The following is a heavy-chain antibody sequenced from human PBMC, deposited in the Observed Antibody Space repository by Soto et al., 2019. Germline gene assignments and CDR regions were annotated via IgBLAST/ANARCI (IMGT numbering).Heavy chain of an antibody. CDR1: GASISSANW. D-gene: IGHD5-18*01. V-gene: IGHV4-4*02. CDR3: ARDRGEYSYPHDY. Sequence: QVQLQESGPGLVKPSETLSLTCAVSGASISSANWWIWVRQPPGKGLEWIGEFYHTGSTNYNPSLKSRVTISFDKSKNQFSLKLSSVTAADTAVYYCARDRGEYSYPHDYWGQGTLVTVSS. CDR2: FYHTGST. J-gene: IGHJ4*02.